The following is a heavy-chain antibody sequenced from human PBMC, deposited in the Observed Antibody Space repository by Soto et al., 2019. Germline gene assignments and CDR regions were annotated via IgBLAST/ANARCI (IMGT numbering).Heavy chain of an antibody. CDR3: VKDRRTEAYGMEV. CDR1: GFTFSSHG. J-gene: IGHJ6*02. CDR2: ISYDGTNK. V-gene: IGHV3-30*18. Sequence: QVQLVEAGGGVVQPGRSLRLSCEASGFTFSSHGMHWVRQAPSGGLEWVAVISYDGTNKQYGDSVKGRFTISRDNSQNTLYLQMNSLRAEDTAVYYCVKDRRTEAYGMEVWGQGTTVIVSS. D-gene: IGHD2-21*01.